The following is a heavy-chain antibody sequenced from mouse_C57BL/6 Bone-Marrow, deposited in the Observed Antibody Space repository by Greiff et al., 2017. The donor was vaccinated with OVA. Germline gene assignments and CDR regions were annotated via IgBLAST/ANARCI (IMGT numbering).Heavy chain of an antibody. CDR2: INPYNGGT. V-gene: IGHV1-19*01. D-gene: IGHD2-2*01. CDR3: ASGGYETFAY. CDR1: GYTFTDYY. J-gene: IGHJ3*01. Sequence: EVQLQQSGPVLVKPGASVKMSCKASGYTFTDYYMNWVKQSHGKSLEWIGVINPYNGGTSYNQKFKGKATLTVDKSSSTAYMELNSLTSEDSAVYYCASGGYETFAYWGQGTLVTVSA.